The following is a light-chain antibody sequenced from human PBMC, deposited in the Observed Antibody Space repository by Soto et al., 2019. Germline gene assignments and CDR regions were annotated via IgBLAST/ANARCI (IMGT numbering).Light chain of an antibody. CDR1: QDIRKY. Sequence: DIQMTQSPSSLSASVGDRVTITCQASQDIRKYLNWYQQKPGKAPKLPIYDASNLETGVPSRFSGSGSGTDFTFTISSLQPEDIGTYYCQQYDDLYTFGQGTKLEIK. CDR2: DAS. CDR3: QQYDDLYT. J-gene: IGKJ2*01. V-gene: IGKV1-33*01.